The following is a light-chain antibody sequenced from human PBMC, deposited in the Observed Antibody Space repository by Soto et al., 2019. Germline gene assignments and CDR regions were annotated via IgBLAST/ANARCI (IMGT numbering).Light chain of an antibody. Sequence: EIVLTQSPGTRSLSPGERATLYSRASQSVSSSYLAWYQQNPGQAPRLLIYGASSRATGFPARFSGSGFGTDFALAISRLEPEDFAVYYCHQYDRWTFGQGTKVDIK. CDR1: QSVSSSY. CDR3: HQYDRWT. V-gene: IGKV3-20*01. CDR2: GAS. J-gene: IGKJ1*01.